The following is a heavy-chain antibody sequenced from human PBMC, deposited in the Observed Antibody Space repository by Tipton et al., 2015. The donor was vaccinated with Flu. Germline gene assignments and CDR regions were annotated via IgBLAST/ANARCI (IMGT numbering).Heavy chain of an antibody. D-gene: IGHD5-24*01. V-gene: IGHV4-61*03. CDR2: VYYSGTA. CDR1: GGSVRSGSYS. CDR3: ARAGAHGYTLVQDS. Sequence: TLSLTCTVSGGSVRSGSYSWSWIRQPPGKGLEWIGYVYYSGTAKYTPSLTGRVTISVDTSENNFSLKLTAVTAADTAVYYCARAGAHGYTLVQDSWGQGALVTVSS. J-gene: IGHJ4*02.